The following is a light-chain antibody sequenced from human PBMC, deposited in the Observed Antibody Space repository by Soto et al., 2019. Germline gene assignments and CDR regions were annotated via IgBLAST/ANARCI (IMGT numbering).Light chain of an antibody. V-gene: IGKV3-20*01. CDR3: QQYTSSQWT. CDR1: QSVGTSW. CDR2: STS. Sequence: EIVLTQSPGTLSLSPGERVTLSCRASQSVGTSWLAWYQQKPGQSPRLLIYSTSSRATGIPDRFSGSGSATDFALTISRLEHEDSAVYYCQQYTSSQWTFGQGTKVEIK. J-gene: IGKJ1*01.